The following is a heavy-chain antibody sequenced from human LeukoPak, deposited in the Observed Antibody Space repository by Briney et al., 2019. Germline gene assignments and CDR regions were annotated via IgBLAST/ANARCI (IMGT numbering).Heavy chain of an antibody. CDR2: MYTSGST. CDR1: GGSISSGRYC. J-gene: IGHJ4*02. D-gene: IGHD3-22*01. CDR3: ARAYSSGYYPPENFFNS. Sequence: SQTLSLTCTVSGGSISSGRYCWSWIRQPAGKGLVWIGGMYTSGSTDFHPSRKSRLTISVDTSRNQFSLKLSSVTAADTAVYYSARAYSSGYYPPENFFNSWGQGTLVTVSS. V-gene: IGHV4-61*02.